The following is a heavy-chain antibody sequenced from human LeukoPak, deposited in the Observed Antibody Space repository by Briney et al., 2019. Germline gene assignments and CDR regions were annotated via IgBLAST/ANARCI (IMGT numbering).Heavy chain of an antibody. Sequence: SETLSLTCTVSGGSISSSSYYWGWIRQPPGKGLEWIGSIYYSGSTNYNPSLKSRVTISVDTSKNQFSLKLSSVTAADTAVYFCARDEGGRHYYGSGSRVYWGQGTLVTVSS. J-gene: IGHJ4*02. D-gene: IGHD3-10*01. CDR2: IYYSGST. CDR3: ARDEGGRHYYGSGSRVY. CDR1: GGSISSSSYY. V-gene: IGHV4-39*07.